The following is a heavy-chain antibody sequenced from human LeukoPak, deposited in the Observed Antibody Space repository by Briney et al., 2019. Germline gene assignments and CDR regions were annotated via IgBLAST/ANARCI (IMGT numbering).Heavy chain of an antibody. Sequence: GGSLRLSCAASGFTVSSNYMSWVRQAPGKGLEWVSVIYSGGSTYYADSVKGRFTISRDNSKNTLYLQVNSLRAEDTAVYYCARDLIVGATSFDYWGQGTLVTVSS. V-gene: IGHV3-66*01. D-gene: IGHD1-26*01. CDR3: ARDLIVGATSFDY. CDR2: IYSGGST. CDR1: GFTVSSNY. J-gene: IGHJ4*02.